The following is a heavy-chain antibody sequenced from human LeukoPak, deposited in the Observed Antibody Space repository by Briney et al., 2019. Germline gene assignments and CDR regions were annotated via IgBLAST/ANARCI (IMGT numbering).Heavy chain of an antibody. CDR1: GFTFSSYS. CDR3: AKGPYSSGWSSHLYFDY. CDR2: ISSSSSYI. V-gene: IGHV3-21*04. J-gene: IGHJ4*02. Sequence: GGSLRLSCAASGFTFSSYSMNWVRQAPGKGLEWVSSISSSSSYIYYADSVKGRFTISRDNSKNTLYLQMNSLRAEDTAVYYCAKGPYSSGWSSHLYFDYWGQGTLVTVSS. D-gene: IGHD6-19*01.